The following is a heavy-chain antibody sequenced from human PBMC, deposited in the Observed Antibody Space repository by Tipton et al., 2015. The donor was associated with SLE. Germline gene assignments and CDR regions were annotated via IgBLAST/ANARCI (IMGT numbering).Heavy chain of an antibody. CDR3: AVYCSSTSCSFDY. Sequence: TLSLTCTVSGGSISSGSYYWSWIRQPAGKGLEWIGRIYTSGSTNYNPSLKSRVTISVDTSKNQFSLKLSSVTAADTAAYYCAVYCSSTSCSFDYWGQGTLVTVSS. V-gene: IGHV4-61*02. D-gene: IGHD2-2*01. J-gene: IGHJ4*02. CDR1: GGSISSGSYY. CDR2: IYTSGST.